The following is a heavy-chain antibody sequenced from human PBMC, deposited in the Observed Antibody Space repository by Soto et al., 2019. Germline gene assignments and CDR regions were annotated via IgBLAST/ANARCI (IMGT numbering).Heavy chain of an antibody. CDR3: ARRRITMVRGARDACDI. V-gene: IGHV5-10-1*01. J-gene: IGHJ3*02. Sequence: HGESLKISCKGSGYSFTSYWISWVRQMPGKGLEWMGRIDPSDSYTNYSPSFQGHVTISADKSISTAYLQWSSLKASHTAMDYCARRRITMVRGARDACDIWGQETMVTVAS. D-gene: IGHD3-10*01. CDR1: GYSFTSYW. CDR2: IDPSDSYT.